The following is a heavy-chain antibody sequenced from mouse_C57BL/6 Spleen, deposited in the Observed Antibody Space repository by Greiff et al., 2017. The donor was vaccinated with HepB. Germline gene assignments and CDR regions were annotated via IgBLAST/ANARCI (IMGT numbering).Heavy chain of an antibody. Sequence: QVQLQHPGAELVKPGASVKMSCKASGYTFTSYWITWVKQRPGQGLEWIGDIYPGSGSTNYNEKFKSKATLTVDTSSSTAYMQLSSLTSEDSAVYYCARGTTVVAYRYFDVWGTGTTVTVSS. CDR3: ARGTTVVAYRYFDV. J-gene: IGHJ1*03. CDR1: GYTFTSYW. V-gene: IGHV1-55*01. D-gene: IGHD1-1*01. CDR2: IYPGSGST.